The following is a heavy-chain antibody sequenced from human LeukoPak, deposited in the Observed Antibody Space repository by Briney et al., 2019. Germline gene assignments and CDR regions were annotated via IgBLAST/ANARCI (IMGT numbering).Heavy chain of an antibody. D-gene: IGHD3-10*01. Sequence: PSETLSLTCAVYGGSFSGYYWSWIRQPPGKGLEWIGEINHSGSTNYNPSLKSRVTISVDTSKNQFSLKLSSVTAADTAVYYCARSRRITMVRGVPGGFDYWGQGTLVTVSS. J-gene: IGHJ4*02. V-gene: IGHV4-34*01. CDR1: GGSFSGYY. CDR2: INHSGST. CDR3: ARSRRITMVRGVPGGFDY.